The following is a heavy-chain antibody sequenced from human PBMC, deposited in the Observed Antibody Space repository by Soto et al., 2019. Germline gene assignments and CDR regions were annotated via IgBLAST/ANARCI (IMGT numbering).Heavy chain of an antibody. D-gene: IGHD3-3*01. V-gene: IGHV3-30-3*01. J-gene: IGHJ6*02. CDR1: GFTFSSYA. Sequence: QVQLVESGGGVVQPGRSLRLSCAASGFTFSSYAMHWVRQAPGKGLEWVAVISYDGINKYYADSVKVRFTISRDNSRNTLYLQMNSRRAADTDVYYCARGPLITIFGVVKNYYYYYGMGVWGQGTTVTVSS. CDR2: ISYDGINK. CDR3: ARGPLITIFGVVKNYYYYYGMGV.